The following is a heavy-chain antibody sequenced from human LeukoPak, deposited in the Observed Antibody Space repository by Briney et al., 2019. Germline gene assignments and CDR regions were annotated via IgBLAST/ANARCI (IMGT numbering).Heavy chain of an antibody. CDR2: ISYDGSNK. V-gene: IGHV3-30*03. CDR1: GFTFSSYW. Sequence: GGSLRLSCAASGFTFSSYWMSWVRQAPGKGLEWVAVISYDGSNKYYADSVKGRFTISRDNSKNTLYLQMNSLRAEDTAVYYCARGWITMVRGVNYWGQGTLVTVSS. J-gene: IGHJ4*02. CDR3: ARGWITMVRGVNY. D-gene: IGHD3-10*01.